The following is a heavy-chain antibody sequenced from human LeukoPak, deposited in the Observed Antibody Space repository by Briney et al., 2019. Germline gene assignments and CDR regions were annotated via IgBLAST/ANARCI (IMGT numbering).Heavy chain of an antibody. CDR3: AKDLGYGDYAFDY. CDR1: GFTFSSYW. V-gene: IGHV3-74*01. CDR2: INTDGSST. J-gene: IGHJ4*02. D-gene: IGHD4-17*01. Sequence: GGSLRLSCAASGFTFSSYWMHWVRQAPGKGLVWVSRINTDGSSTSYADSVKGRFTISRDNAKNTLYLQMNSLRAEDTAVYYCAKDLGYGDYAFDYWGQGTLVTVSS.